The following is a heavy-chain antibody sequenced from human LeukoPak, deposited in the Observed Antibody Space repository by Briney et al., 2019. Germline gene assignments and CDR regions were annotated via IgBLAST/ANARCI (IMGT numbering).Heavy chain of an antibody. V-gene: IGHV4-38-2*02. CDR1: GYSINFGHL. CDR2: INHSGRT. Sequence: PSETLSLTCDVSGYSINFGHLWGWIRQPPGKGLEWIASINHSGRTYYTPSLKSRVTISVDTLKNQFSLKVTSVTAEDTAMYFCARESSAVAHTMMRDWLDPWGQGTLVTVSS. D-gene: IGHD3-22*01. J-gene: IGHJ5*02. CDR3: ARESSAVAHTMMRDWLDP.